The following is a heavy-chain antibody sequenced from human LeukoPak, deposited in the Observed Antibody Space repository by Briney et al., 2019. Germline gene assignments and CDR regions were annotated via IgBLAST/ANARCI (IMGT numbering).Heavy chain of an antibody. D-gene: IGHD2-15*01. CDR3: ARRYCSGGSCYSDGYYGMDV. CDR2: INPSGGST. V-gene: IGHV1-46*01. CDR1: GGTFSSYA. Sequence: ASVKVSCKASGGTFSSYAISWVRQAPGQGLEWMGIINPSGGSTSYAQKFQGRVTMTRDTSTSTVYMELSSLRSDDTAVYYCARRYCSGGSCYSDGYYGMDVWGQGTTVTVSS. J-gene: IGHJ6*02.